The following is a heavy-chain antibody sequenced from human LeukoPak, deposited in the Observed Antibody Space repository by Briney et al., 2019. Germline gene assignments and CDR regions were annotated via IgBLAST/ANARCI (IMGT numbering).Heavy chain of an antibody. CDR3: AGSIGDFWSCYYACYYYYGMDV. V-gene: IGHV3-21*01. J-gene: IGHJ6*02. Sequence: PGGSLRLSCAASGFTFSSYSMNWVRQAPGKGLEWVSSISSSSSYIYYADSVKGRFTISRDNAKNSLYLQMNSLRAEDTAVYYCAGSIGDFWSCYYACYYYYGMDVGGQGTTVSVSS. CDR1: GFTFSSYS. D-gene: IGHD3-3*01. CDR2: ISSSSSYI.